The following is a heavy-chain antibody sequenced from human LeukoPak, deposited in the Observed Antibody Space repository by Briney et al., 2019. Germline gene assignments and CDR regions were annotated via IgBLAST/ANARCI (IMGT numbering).Heavy chain of an antibody. Sequence: PSETLSLTCTVSGGSISSSSYYLGWIRQPPGKGLEWIVSIYYSGSTYYNPSLKSRVTISVDTSKNQFSLKLSSVTAADTAVYYCARGGVAVAAASNYFDYWGQGTLVTVSS. CDR2: IYYSGST. CDR3: ARGGVAVAAASNYFDY. J-gene: IGHJ4*02. CDR1: GGSISSSSYY. D-gene: IGHD6-19*01. V-gene: IGHV4-39*07.